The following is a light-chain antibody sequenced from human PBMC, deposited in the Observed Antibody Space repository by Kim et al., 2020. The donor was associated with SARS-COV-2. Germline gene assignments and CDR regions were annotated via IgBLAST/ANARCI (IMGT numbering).Light chain of an antibody. V-gene: IGLV3-19*01. J-gene: IGLJ3*02. CDR2: VKN. CDR3: NSRDSSGNHWV. Sequence: LGQTVRITCQGDSLRSYYASWYQQKPGQAPVLVIYVKNNRPSGIPDRFSGSSSGNTASLTITGAQVEDEADYYCNSRDSSGNHWVFGGGTKLTVL. CDR1: SLRSYY.